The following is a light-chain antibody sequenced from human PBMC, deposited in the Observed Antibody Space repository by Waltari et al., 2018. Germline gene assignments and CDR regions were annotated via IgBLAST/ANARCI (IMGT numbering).Light chain of an antibody. J-gene: IGKJ3*01. V-gene: IGKV3D-15*01. CDR1: QSVSSN. CDR2: GAS. CDR3: QQYNNWPLFT. Sequence: EIVMTQSPATLSVSPGERATLSCRASQSVSSNLAWYQQKPGQAPRRRIYGASTRATGIPARFSGSGSGTEFTLTISSLQSEDFAVYYCQQYNNWPLFTFGPGTKVDIK.